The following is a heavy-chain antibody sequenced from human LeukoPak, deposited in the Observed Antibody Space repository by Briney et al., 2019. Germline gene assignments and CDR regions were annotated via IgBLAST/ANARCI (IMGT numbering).Heavy chain of an antibody. J-gene: IGHJ4*02. CDR3: ARDIAVAGYFDY. CDR2: IIPIFGTA. CDR1: GGTFSSYA. D-gene: IGHD6-19*01. V-gene: IGHV1-69*13. Sequence: ASVKVSCKASGGTFSSYAFSWVRQAPGQGLEWMGGIIPIFGTASYAQKFQGRVTITADESTSTAYMELSSLRSEDTAVYYCARDIAVAGYFDYWGQGTLVTVSS.